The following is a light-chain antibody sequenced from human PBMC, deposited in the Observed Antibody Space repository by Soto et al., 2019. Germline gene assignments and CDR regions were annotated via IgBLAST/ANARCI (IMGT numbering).Light chain of an antibody. CDR3: AAWDDSLSGYV. CDR1: TSNIGNNF. CDR2: TNN. J-gene: IGLJ1*01. V-gene: IGLV1-47*02. Sequence: QSVLTQPPSVSAAPRQKVTISCSGSTSNIGNNFVSWYQQLPGTAPKLLIYTNNQRPSGVPDRFSGSKSGTSASLAISGLRSEDEADYYCAAWDDSLSGYVFGTGTKLTVL.